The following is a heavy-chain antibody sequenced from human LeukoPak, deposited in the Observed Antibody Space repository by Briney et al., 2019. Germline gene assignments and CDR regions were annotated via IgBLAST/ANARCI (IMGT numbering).Heavy chain of an antibody. V-gene: IGHV4-61*02. CDR3: ARGDYYYYYMDV. CDR2: IYTSGST. CDR1: GGSISSGSYY. Sequence: SETLSLTCSVSGGSISSGSYYWSWIRQPGGKGLEWIGRIYTSGSTNYTPSLESRVTMSVDTSKNHFSLKLTSVTAADTAVYFCARGDYYYYYMDVWGKGTTVTVSS. J-gene: IGHJ6*03. D-gene: IGHD2-21*01.